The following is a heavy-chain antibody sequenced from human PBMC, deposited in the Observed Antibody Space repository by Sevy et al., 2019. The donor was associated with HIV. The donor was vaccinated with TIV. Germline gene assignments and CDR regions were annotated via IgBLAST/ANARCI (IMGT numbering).Heavy chain of an antibody. Sequence: GGSLRLSCAASGFTFSSHGMHWVCQAPGKGLEWVAVMSYDGSYKSYGDSVKGRFTISRDDSKNTLYLQMNSLRPEDTAMYYCARDSGYSINWYPAYWGQGTLVTVSS. CDR3: ARDSGYSINWYPAY. CDR1: GFTFSSHG. J-gene: IGHJ4*02. D-gene: IGHD6-13*01. CDR2: MSYDGSYK. V-gene: IGHV3-30*03.